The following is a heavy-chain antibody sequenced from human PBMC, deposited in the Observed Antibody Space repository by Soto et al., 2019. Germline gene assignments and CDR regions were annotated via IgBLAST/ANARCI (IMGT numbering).Heavy chain of an antibody. CDR1: GFTFDDYA. CDR3: AKDIRDGSYRL. V-gene: IGHV3-9*01. Sequence: GGSLRLSCAASGFTFDDYAMHWVRQAPGQGLEWVSGISWNSGSIGYADSVKGRFTISSDNAKNSLYLQMNGLRAEDSALYYCAKDIRDGSYRLWGQGTLVTVSS. D-gene: IGHD1-26*01. J-gene: IGHJ4*02. CDR2: ISWNSGSI.